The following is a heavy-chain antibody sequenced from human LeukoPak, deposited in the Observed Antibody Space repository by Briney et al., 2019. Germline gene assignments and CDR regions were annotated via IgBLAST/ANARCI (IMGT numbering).Heavy chain of an antibody. CDR3: ACISGYDFSDTFDY. D-gene: IGHD5-12*01. CDR1: GFTFSNYG. J-gene: IGHJ4*02. CDR2: ISSSSSYI. V-gene: IGHV3-21*01. Sequence: GGSLRLSCAVSGFTFSNYGMSWVRQAPGKGLEWVSSISSSSSYIYYADSVKGRFTISRDNAKNSLYLQMNSLRAEDTAVYYCACISGYDFSDTFDYWGQGTLVTVSS.